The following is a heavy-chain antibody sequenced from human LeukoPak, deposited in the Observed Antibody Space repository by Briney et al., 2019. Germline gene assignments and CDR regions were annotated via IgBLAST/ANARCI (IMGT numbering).Heavy chain of an antibody. D-gene: IGHD2-8*01. CDR1: GGSISSYH. Sequence: PSETLSLTCTVSGGSISSYHWSWIRQPPGKGLEWIGYIYYSGSTNYNPSLKSRVTISVDTSNNQFSLKLSSVTAADTAVYYCATQGGYCTNGVCYTSFDYWGQGTLVTVSS. CDR2: IYYSGST. V-gene: IGHV4-59*12. CDR3: ATQGGYCTNGVCYTSFDY. J-gene: IGHJ4*02.